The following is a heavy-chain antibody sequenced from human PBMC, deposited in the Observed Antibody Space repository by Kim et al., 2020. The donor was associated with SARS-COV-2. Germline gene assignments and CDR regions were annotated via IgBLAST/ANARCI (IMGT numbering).Heavy chain of an antibody. D-gene: IGHD5-18*01. CDR2: INHSGRT. CDR3: AISPVDTAMVPVDY. CDR1: GGSFSGYY. J-gene: IGHJ4*02. Sequence: SETLSLTCAVYGGSFSGYYWSWIRQPPGKGLEWIGEINHSGRTNYNPSLKSRVTISVDTSKNQFSLKLSSVTAADTAVYYCAISPVDTAMVPVDYWGQGTLVTVSS. V-gene: IGHV4-34*01.